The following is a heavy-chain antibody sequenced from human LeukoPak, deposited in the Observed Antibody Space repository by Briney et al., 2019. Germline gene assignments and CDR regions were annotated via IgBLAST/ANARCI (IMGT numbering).Heavy chain of an antibody. CDR1: GFSFSSYR. CDR3: ARDRRRREVGLNGFDP. D-gene: IGHD5-24*01. Sequence: GGSLRLSCAASGFSFSSYRMNWVRQAPGKGLEWVSSVSNSGDYIHYADSVKGRFTISRDNSKNSLYLQLNSLRAEDTAVDYCARDRRRREVGLNGFDPWGQGTLVTVSS. CDR2: VSNSGDYI. V-gene: IGHV3-21*06. J-gene: IGHJ5*02.